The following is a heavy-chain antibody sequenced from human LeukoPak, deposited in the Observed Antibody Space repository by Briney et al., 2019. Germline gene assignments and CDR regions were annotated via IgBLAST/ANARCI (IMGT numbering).Heavy chain of an antibody. J-gene: IGHJ4*02. D-gene: IGHD5-12*01. CDR1: GFTFSSYS. CDR2: ISSSSSYI. V-gene: IGHV3-21*01. Sequence: GGSLRLSCAASGFTFSSYSMNWVRQAPGKGLEWVSSISSSSSYIYYADSVKGRFTISRDNAKNSLYLQMNSLRAEDTAVYYCARANSGYDAIDYCGQGTLVTVSS. CDR3: ARANSGYDAIDY.